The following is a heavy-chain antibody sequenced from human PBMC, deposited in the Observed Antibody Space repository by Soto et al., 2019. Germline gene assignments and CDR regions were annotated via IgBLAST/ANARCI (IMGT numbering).Heavy chain of an antibody. D-gene: IGHD3-9*01. V-gene: IGHV4-31*03. CDR3: ARGQRYFDWLLWAFDY. Sequence: TLSLTCPVSGGSISSGGYYWSWIRQHPGKGLEWIGYIYYSGSTYYNPSLKSRVTISVDTSKNQFSLKLSSVTAADTAVYYCARGQRYFDWLLWAFDYWGQGTLVTFS. CDR1: GGSISSGGYY. CDR2: IYYSGST. J-gene: IGHJ4*02.